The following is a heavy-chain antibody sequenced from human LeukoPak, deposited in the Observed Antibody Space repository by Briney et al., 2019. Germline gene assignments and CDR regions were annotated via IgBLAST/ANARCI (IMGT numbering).Heavy chain of an antibody. V-gene: IGHV3-7*04. CDR3: TRVGYIDEGIDY. J-gene: IGHJ4*02. Sequence: GGSLRISCVASGFPFSSYWMTWVRQAPGKGLEWVANIKQDGSKKSYVDSVKGRFIISRDNAKNSLYLQMNSLRAEDTAIYYCTRVGYIDEGIDYWGQGTLVTVSS. CDR1: GFPFSSYW. CDR2: IKQDGSKK. D-gene: IGHD5-24*01.